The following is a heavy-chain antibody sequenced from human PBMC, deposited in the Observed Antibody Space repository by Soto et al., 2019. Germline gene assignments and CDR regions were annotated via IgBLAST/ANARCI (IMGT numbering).Heavy chain of an antibody. J-gene: IGHJ6*02. CDR3: ARERGYSSGEGYGMDV. CDR1: GYTFTNYG. V-gene: IGHV1-18*01. Sequence: GASVKVSCKASGYTFTNYGISWVRQAPGQGLEWMGWINTYNGNTNHAQKLQGRVTMTTDTSTSTAYMELRSLRSDDTAVYYCARERGYSSGEGYGMDVWGQGTTVTVSS. D-gene: IGHD6-19*01. CDR2: INTYNGNT.